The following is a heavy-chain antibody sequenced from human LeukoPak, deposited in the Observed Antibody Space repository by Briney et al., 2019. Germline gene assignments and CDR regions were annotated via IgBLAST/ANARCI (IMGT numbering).Heavy chain of an antibody. CDR2: ISYDGSNK. D-gene: IGHD3-10*01. Sequence: GGSLRLSCAASGFTFSSYAMHWVRQAPGKGLEWVAVISYDGSNKYYADSVKGRFTISRDNSKNTLYLQMNSLRAEDTAVYYCARPLWFGEPNTPLVDYWGQGTLVTVSS. V-gene: IGHV3-30-3*01. J-gene: IGHJ4*02. CDR1: GFTFSSYA. CDR3: ARPLWFGEPNTPLVDY.